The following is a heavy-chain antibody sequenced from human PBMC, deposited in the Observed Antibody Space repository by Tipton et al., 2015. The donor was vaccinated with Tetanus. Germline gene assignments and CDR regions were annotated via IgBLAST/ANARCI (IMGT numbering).Heavy chain of an antibody. J-gene: IGHJ4*02. Sequence: GLVKPSETLSLTCTVSGSSMSSSYWSWVRQTPDKRLEWIGYITYSARTKYNPSLRSRVTLSLEASKNEFSLRLSSMTAADTAVYHCARVKVSVYGPQVDYSLDSWGQGTLVLVSS. V-gene: IGHV4-59*01. CDR1: GSSMSSSY. CDR3: ARVKVSVYGPQVDYSLDS. D-gene: IGHD2/OR15-2a*01. CDR2: ITYSART.